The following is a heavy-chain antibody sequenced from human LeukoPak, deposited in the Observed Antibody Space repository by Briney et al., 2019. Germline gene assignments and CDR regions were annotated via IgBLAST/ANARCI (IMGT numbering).Heavy chain of an antibody. Sequence: SGPTLVKPTQTLTLTCTFSGFSLSTRGVGVGWIRQPPGKALEWLALIYWNDNKRYSPSLKSRLTITKDTSKNQVVLTITNMDPVDTATYYCAHPSPYSSSFPLDYWGQGTLVTVSS. CDR3: AHPSPYSSSFPLDY. V-gene: IGHV2-5*01. CDR1: GFSLSTRGVG. D-gene: IGHD6-6*01. J-gene: IGHJ4*02. CDR2: IYWNDNK.